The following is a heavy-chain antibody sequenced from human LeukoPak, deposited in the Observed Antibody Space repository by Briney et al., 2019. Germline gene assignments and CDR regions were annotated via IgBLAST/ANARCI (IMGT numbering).Heavy chain of an antibody. Sequence: PSETLSLTCTVSGGSISSGSYYWSWIRQPAGKGLEWIGRIYTSGSTNYNPSLKSRVTISVDTSKNQFSLKLSSVTAADTAVYYCARPLYYYGSGRGYYYMDVWGKGTTVTVSS. CDR2: IYTSGST. J-gene: IGHJ6*03. D-gene: IGHD3-10*01. CDR1: GGSISSGSYY. CDR3: ARPLYYYGSGRGYYYMDV. V-gene: IGHV4-61*02.